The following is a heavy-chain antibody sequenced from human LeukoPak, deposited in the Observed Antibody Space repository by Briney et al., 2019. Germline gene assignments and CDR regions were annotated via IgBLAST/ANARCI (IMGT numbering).Heavy chain of an antibody. CDR2: ISAYNGNT. Sequence: ASVKVSCKASGYTFTSYGISWVRQAPGQGLEWMGWISAYNGNTYYAQTLQGRFTMTTDTSKSTAYMEMRSLRSDDTAVYYCARDYYYDSIFFHYWGQGTLVTVSS. D-gene: IGHD3-22*01. CDR1: GYTFTSYG. J-gene: IGHJ4*02. CDR3: ARDYYYDSIFFHY. V-gene: IGHV1-18*01.